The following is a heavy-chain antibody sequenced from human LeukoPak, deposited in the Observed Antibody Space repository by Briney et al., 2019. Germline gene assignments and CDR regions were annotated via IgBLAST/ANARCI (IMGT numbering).Heavy chain of an antibody. CDR3: ATHYASGSSNYYYYYMDV. V-gene: IGHV4-4*09. CDR2: IYTSGST. CDR1: GGSISTYY. D-gene: IGHD3-10*01. Sequence: SETLSLTCTVSGGSISTYYWSWIRQPPGKGLEWIGNIYTSGSTNCNPSLKSRVTISVDTSKNHFSLKLSSVTAADTAVYYCATHYASGSSNYYYYYMDVWGKGTTVTVSS. J-gene: IGHJ6*03.